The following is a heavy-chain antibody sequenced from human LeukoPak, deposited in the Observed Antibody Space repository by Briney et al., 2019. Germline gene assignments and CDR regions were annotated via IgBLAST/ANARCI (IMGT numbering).Heavy chain of an antibody. CDR3: ARETYDSSGYQGSYYYYGMDV. CDR2: IWYDGSNK. V-gene: IGHV3-33*01. D-gene: IGHD3-22*01. J-gene: IGHJ6*02. CDR1: GFTFSSYG. Sequence: GGSLRLSCAESGFTFSSYGMHWVRQAPGKGLEWVAVIWYDGSNKYYADSVKGRFTISRDNSKNTLYLQMNSLRAEDTAVYYCARETYDSSGYQGSYYYYGMDVWGQGTTVTVSS.